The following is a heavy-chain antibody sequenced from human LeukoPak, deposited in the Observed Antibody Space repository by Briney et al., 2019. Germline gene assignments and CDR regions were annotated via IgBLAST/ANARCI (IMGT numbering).Heavy chain of an antibody. D-gene: IGHD3-16*01. CDR2: IKYDGSEK. CDR3: ARASGGENFDC. Sequence: PGGSLRLSCAASGFTFSTYWMSWVRQAPGKGLEWVANIKYDGSEKFYVDSVKGRFTISRDNAKNSLYLQMNSLRAEDTAVYYCARASGGENFDCWGQGTLVTVSS. V-gene: IGHV3-7*01. J-gene: IGHJ4*02. CDR1: GFTFSTYW.